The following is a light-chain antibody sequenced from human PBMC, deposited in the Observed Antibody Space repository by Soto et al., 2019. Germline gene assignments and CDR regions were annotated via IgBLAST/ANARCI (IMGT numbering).Light chain of an antibody. CDR2: AAS. Sequence: DIQMTQSPSSLSASVGDRVTITCRASQNIIFYLNWYQLKPGKAPKLLIYAASNLQRGVPSRFSGSGSGTEFTFTVISLQPEDFATYFCQQSYTTPVYTFGQGTKLEIK. CDR3: QQSYTTPVYT. CDR1: QNIIFY. V-gene: IGKV1-39*01. J-gene: IGKJ2*01.